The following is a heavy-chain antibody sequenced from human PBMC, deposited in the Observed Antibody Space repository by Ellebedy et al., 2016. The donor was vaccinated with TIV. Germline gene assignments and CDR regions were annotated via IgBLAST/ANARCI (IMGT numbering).Heavy chain of an antibody. CDR3: VRDGAYGDYSPGYYGLNV. CDR1: GFTFSNYW. V-gene: IGHV3-7*03. J-gene: IGHJ6*02. D-gene: IGHD4-17*01. Sequence: GESLKISCAASGFTFSNYWMSWVRQAPGKGLEWVANVNQDGTENYVVDSVKGRFTISRDNTKNSLYVQMNSLRVEDTAVYYCVRDGAYGDYSPGYYGLNVWGQGTAVTVSS. CDR2: VNQDGTEN.